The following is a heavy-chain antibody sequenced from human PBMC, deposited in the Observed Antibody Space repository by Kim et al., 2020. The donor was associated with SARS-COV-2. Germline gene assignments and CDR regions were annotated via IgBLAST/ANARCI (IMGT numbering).Heavy chain of an antibody. CDR2: INAGNGNT. V-gene: IGHV1-3*01. CDR3: ARDGGNPVFYGATGFWWFDP. J-gene: IGHJ5*02. CDR1: GYTFTSYA. D-gene: IGHD4-17*01. Sequence: ASVKVSCKASGYTFTSYAMHWVRQAPGQRLEWMGWINAGNGNTKYSQKFQGRVTITRDTSASTAYMELSSLRSEDTAVYYCARDGGNPVFYGATGFWWFDPWGQGTLVTVSS.